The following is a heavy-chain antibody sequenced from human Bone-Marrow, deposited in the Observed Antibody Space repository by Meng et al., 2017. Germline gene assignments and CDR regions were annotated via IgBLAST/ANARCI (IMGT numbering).Heavy chain of an antibody. CDR1: GGSFSGYY. J-gene: IGHJ6*02. Sequence: SETLSLTCAVYGGSFSGYYWSWIRQPPGKGLEWIGYIYYSGSTNYNPSLKSRVTISVDTSKNQFSLKLSSVTAADTAVYYCARDKALMVRGVSPLVYYYGMDVWGQGTTVTVSS. CDR2: IYYSGST. D-gene: IGHD3-10*01. V-gene: IGHV4-59*01. CDR3: ARDKALMVRGVSPLVYYYGMDV.